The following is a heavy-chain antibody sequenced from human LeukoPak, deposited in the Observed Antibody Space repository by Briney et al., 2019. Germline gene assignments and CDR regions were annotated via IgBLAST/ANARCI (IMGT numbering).Heavy chain of an antibody. Sequence: GGSLRLSCAASGFTFSSYSMNWVRQAPGKGLEWVSSISSSSYIYYADSVKGRFTISRDNAKNSLYLQMNSLRAEDTAVYYCARTRTRPPQYYFDYWGQGTLVTVSS. CDR3: ARTRTRPPQYYFDY. V-gene: IGHV3-21*01. J-gene: IGHJ4*02. CDR2: ISSSSYI. D-gene: IGHD1-14*01. CDR1: GFTFSSYS.